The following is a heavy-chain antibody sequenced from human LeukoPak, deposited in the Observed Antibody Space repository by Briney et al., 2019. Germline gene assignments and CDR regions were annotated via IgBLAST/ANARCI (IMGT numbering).Heavy chain of an antibody. CDR2: IRSKANSYAT. V-gene: IGHV3-73*01. CDR1: GFTFSGSA. J-gene: IGHJ6*04. CDR3: AKHWRPYAILTGSPPDV. Sequence: GGSLRLSCTASGFTFSGSAMHWVRQASGKGLEWVGRIRSKANSYATVYAASVKGRFTISRDNSKNTLYLQMNSLRAEDTAVYYCAKHWRPYAILTGSPPDVWGKGTTVTISS. D-gene: IGHD3-9*01.